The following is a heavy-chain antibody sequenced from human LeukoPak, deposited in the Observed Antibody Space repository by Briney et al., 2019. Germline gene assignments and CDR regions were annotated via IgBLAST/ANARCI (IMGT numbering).Heavy chain of an antibody. CDR1: GGSISSYY. J-gene: IGHJ4*02. CDR2: ISYSGST. V-gene: IGHV4-59*01. CDR3: ASSRYTGSYSTIDF. D-gene: IGHD1-26*01. Sequence: SETLSLTCTVSGGSISSYYWSWIRQPPGKGLEWIGYISYSGSTNYNPSLKSRVTISLDTSKNQFSLKLSSVTAADTAMYYCASSRYTGSYSTIDFWGQGTLVTVSS.